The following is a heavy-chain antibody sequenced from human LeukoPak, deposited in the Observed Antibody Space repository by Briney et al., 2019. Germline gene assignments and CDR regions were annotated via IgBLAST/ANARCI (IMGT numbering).Heavy chain of an antibody. CDR3: AELGITMIGGV. J-gene: IGHJ6*04. CDR1: GFTFRDSW. CDR2: ITGSGGST. V-gene: IGHV3-23*01. Sequence: PGGSLRLSCAASGFTFRDSWMTWVRQAPGKGLEWVSAITGSGGSTYYADSVKGRFTISRDNAKNSLYLQMNSLRAEDTAVYYCAELGITMIGGVWGKGTTVTISS. D-gene: IGHD3-10*02.